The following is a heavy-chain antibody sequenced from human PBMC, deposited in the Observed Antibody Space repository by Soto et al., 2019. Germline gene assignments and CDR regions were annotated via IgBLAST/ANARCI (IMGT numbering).Heavy chain of an antibody. CDR2: IWYDGSNK. CDR1: GFTFSSYG. CDR3: ARGSGDTARSSYLYY. J-gene: IGHJ4*02. V-gene: IGHV3-33*01. Sequence: QVQLVESGGGVVQPGRSQRLSCAASGFTFSSYGMHWVRQAPGKGLEWVAVIWYDGSNKYYADSVKGRFTISRDNSKNTLYLQMNSLRAEDTAVYYCARGSGDTARSSYLYYWGQGTLVTVSS. D-gene: IGHD5-18*01.